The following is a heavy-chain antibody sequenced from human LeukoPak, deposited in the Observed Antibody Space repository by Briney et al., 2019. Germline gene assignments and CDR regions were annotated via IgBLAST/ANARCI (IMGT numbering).Heavy chain of an antibody. D-gene: IGHD5-18*01. CDR3: ARGYSYGSYFDY. CDR1: GGTFSSYA. V-gene: IGHV1-69*13. CDR2: IIPIFGTA. Sequence: EASVKVSCTASGGTFSSYAISWVRQAPGQGLEWMGGIIPIFGTANYAQKFQGRVTITADESTSTAYMELSSLRSEDTAVYYCARGYSYGSYFDYWGQGTLVTVSS. J-gene: IGHJ4*02.